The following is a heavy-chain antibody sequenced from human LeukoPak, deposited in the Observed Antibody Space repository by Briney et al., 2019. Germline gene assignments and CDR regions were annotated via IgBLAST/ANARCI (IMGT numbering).Heavy chain of an antibody. D-gene: IGHD1-14*01. Sequence: PGRSLRLSCAASGFTFNNYEMHWVRQTAGKGLEWVSAVGIAADTFYAGSVKGRFSISRDNAESSLFLQMNSLRAGDTAVYYCAREGRMGTADAFDVWGQGTMVTVSS. J-gene: IGHJ3*01. CDR3: AREGRMGTADAFDV. CDR1: GFTFNNYE. CDR2: VGIAADT. V-gene: IGHV3-13*01.